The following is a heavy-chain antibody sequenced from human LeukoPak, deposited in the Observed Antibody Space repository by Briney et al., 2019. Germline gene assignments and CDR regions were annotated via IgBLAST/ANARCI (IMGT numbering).Heavy chain of an antibody. Sequence: ASVKVSCKASGYTFTSYYMHWVRPAPGQGLAWMGIINPSGGSTSYAQKFQGRVTMTRDTSTSTVYMELSSLRSEDTAVYYCATSIGLEGTAVAGTDDDYWGQGTLVTVPS. CDR3: ATSIGLEGTAVAGTDDDY. CDR1: GYTFTSYY. J-gene: IGHJ4*02. D-gene: IGHD6-19*01. V-gene: IGHV1-46*01. CDR2: INPSGGST.